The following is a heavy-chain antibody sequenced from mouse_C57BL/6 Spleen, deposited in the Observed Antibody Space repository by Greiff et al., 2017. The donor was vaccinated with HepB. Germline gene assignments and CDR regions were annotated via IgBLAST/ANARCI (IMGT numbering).Heavy chain of an antibody. CDR1: GFSLTSYG. CDR3: AKNEGYDPAWFAY. CDR2: IWRGGST. J-gene: IGHJ3*01. Sequence: VKLQESGPGLVQPSQSLSITCTVSGFSLTSYGVHWVRQSLGKGLEWLGVIWRGGSTDYNAAFMSRLSITKDNSKSQVFFKMNSLQADDTAIYYCAKNEGYDPAWFAYWGQGTLVTVSA. V-gene: IGHV2-5*01. D-gene: IGHD2-12*01.